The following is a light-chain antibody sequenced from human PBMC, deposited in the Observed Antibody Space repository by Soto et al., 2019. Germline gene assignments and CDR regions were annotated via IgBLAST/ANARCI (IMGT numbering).Light chain of an antibody. J-gene: IGLJ2*01. CDR2: ELS. CDR1: NSDVGGYNY. CDR3: SSYAGSNNFVV. V-gene: IGLV2-8*01. Sequence: QSALTQPPSASGSPGQSVTISCTGTNSDVGGYNYVSWYQQHPGKAPKLMIYELSKRPSGVPDRFSGSKSGNTASLTVSGLQAEDEADYYCSSYAGSNNFVVFGGGTKFTV.